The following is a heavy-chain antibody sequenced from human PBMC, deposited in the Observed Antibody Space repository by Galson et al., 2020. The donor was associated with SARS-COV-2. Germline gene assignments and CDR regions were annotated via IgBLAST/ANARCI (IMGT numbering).Heavy chain of an antibody. D-gene: IGHD5-18*01. CDR3: ATERGYSYGTFDY. CDR2: ISGSGGST. CDR1: GFTFSSYA. J-gene: IGHJ4*02. V-gene: IGHV3-23*01. Sequence: GESLKISCAASGFTFSSYAMSWVRQAPGKGLEWVSAISGSGGSTYYADSVKGRFTISRDNSKNTLYLQMNSLRAEDMAVYYCATERGYSYGTFDYWGQGTLVTVSS.